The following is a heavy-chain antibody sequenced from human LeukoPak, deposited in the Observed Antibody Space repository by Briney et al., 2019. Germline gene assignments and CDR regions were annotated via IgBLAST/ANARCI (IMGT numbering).Heavy chain of an antibody. Sequence: GGSLRLSCAASGFTFSSYEMNWVRQAPGKGLEWVSYISSSGGTVYYADSVKGRFTTSRDNAKNSVYLQMNSLRAEDTAVYYCARGDETRSLGIVDYWGQGILVTVSS. D-gene: IGHD5-24*01. V-gene: IGHV3-48*03. CDR2: ISSSGGTV. J-gene: IGHJ4*02. CDR1: GFTFSSYE. CDR3: ARGDETRSLGIVDY.